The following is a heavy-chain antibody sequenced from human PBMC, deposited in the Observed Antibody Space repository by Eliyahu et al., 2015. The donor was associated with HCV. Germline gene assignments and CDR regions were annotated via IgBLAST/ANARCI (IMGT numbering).Heavy chain of an antibody. CDR2: IXSGGST. CDR1: GXTVXSXX. Sequence: EEQLVESGGGLIQPGGSLXLSCAASGXTVXSXXXPWVRQAPGKGLEWVSVIXSGGSTYYADSVKGRFTISRDNSKNTVYLQMNSLRSEDTAVYYCARGWCGSCSLDCWGQGTLVTVSS. CDR3: ARGWCGSCSLDC. D-gene: IGHD2-15*01. V-gene: IGHV3-53*01. J-gene: IGHJ4*02.